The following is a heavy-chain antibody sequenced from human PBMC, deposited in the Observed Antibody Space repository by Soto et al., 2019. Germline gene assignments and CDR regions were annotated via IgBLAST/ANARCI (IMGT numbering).Heavy chain of an antibody. CDR1: GFNFSSFG. CDR2: MSYDGSSK. Sequence: QVQLVESGGGVVQPGSSLRLSCAASGFNFSSFGMHWVRQAPGKGLEWVALMSYDGSSKYYQDSLKGRFTISRDKSKNTLYLQMSSLRVEDTAVYYCAKARGWSSADLEYWGQGALVTVSS. D-gene: IGHD6-19*01. J-gene: IGHJ4*02. CDR3: AKARGWSSADLEY. V-gene: IGHV3-30*18.